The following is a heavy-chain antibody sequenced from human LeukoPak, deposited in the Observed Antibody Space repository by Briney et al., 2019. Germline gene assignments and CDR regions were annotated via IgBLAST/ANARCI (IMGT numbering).Heavy chain of an antibody. Sequence: GGSLRLSCAASGFTFSSYAMSWVRQAPGKGLEWVSAISGSGGSTYYADSVKGRFTISRDNSKNTLYLQMNSLRAEDTAVYYCAKAVQRGYSYPKFGFDYWGQGTLVTVSS. CDR2: ISGSGGST. CDR3: AKAVQRGYSYPKFGFDY. D-gene: IGHD5-18*01. J-gene: IGHJ4*02. V-gene: IGHV3-23*01. CDR1: GFTFSSYA.